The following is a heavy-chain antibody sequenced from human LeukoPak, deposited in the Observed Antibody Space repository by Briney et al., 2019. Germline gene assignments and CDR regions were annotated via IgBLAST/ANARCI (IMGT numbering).Heavy chain of an antibody. CDR2: IKQDGNEK. CDR1: GFTFSSYW. J-gene: IGHJ4*02. Sequence: PGGSLRLSCAASGFTFSSYWMTWVRQAPGKGLEWVANIKQDGNEKYYVDSVKGRFTISRDNAKNSLFLQMNSLRAEDTAVYYCARDRYSSGWTPDYWGQGTLVTVSS. D-gene: IGHD6-19*01. V-gene: IGHV3-7*01. CDR3: ARDRYSSGWTPDY.